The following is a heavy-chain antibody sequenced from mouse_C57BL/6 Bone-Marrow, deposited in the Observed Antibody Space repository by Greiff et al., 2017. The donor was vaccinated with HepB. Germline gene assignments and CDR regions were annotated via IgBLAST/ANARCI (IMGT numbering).Heavy chain of an antibody. J-gene: IGHJ3*01. Sequence: EVQLQQSGAELVRPGASVKLSCTASGFNIKDDYMHWVKQRPEQGLEWIGWIDPENGDTEYASKFQGKATITADTSSNTAFLPLSSLTSEDTAVYYCTTEDSSGYPFAYWGQGTLVTVSA. D-gene: IGHD3-2*02. V-gene: IGHV14-4*01. CDR3: TTEDSSGYPFAY. CDR1: GFNIKDDY. CDR2: IDPENGDT.